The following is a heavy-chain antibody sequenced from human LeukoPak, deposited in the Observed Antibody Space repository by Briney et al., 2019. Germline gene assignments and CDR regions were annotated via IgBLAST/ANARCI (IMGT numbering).Heavy chain of an antibody. J-gene: IGHJ4*02. V-gene: IGHV1-8*03. D-gene: IGHD3-3*01. Sequence: ASVKVSCKASGYTFTSYDINWVRQATGQGLEWMGWMNPNSGNTGYAQKFQGRVTITRNTSISTAYMELSSLRSEDTAVYYCASGIYDFWSGFVDYWGQGTLVTVSS. CDR3: ASGIYDFWSGFVDY. CDR1: GYTFTSYD. CDR2: MNPNSGNT.